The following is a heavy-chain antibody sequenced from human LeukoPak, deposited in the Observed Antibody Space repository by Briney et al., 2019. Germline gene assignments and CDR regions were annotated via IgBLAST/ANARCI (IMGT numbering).Heavy chain of an antibody. CDR2: IYYSGST. J-gene: IGHJ5*02. CDR1: GGSISSYY. D-gene: IGHD3-10*01. CDR3: ARARTVYYYGSGSQNWFDP. V-gene: IGHV4-59*08. Sequence: SETLSLTCTVSGGSISSYYWSWIRQPPGKGLEWIGYIYYSGSTNYNPSLKSRVTISVDTSKNQFSLKLSSVTAADTAVYYCARARTVYYYGSGSQNWFDPWGQGTLVTVSS.